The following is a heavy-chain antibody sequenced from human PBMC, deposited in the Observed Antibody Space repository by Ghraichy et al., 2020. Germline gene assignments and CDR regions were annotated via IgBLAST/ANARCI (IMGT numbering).Heavy chain of an antibody. J-gene: IGHJ5*02. CDR2: INHSGST. Sequence: SETLSLTCAVYGGSFSGYYWSWIRQPPGKGLEWIGEINHSGSTNYNPSLKSRVTISVDTSKNQFSLKLSSVTAADTAMYYCARRPDYGDYLNWFDPWGQGTLVTVSS. V-gene: IGHV4-34*01. CDR3: ARRPDYGDYLNWFDP. CDR1: GGSFSGYY. D-gene: IGHD4-17*01.